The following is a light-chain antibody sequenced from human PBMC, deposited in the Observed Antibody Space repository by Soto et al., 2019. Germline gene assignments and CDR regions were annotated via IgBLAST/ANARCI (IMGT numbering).Light chain of an antibody. J-gene: IGKJ5*01. CDR2: DAT. Sequence: EIVLTQSPATLSLSPGDRATLSCRASQSVSSYLAWYQQKPGQAPRLLIYDATNRATGFPARFSGSRSGKDFTLTIISLEPEDFAVYYCQQRSNWPITFGQGTRLEIK. CDR1: QSVSSY. V-gene: IGKV3-11*01. CDR3: QQRSNWPIT.